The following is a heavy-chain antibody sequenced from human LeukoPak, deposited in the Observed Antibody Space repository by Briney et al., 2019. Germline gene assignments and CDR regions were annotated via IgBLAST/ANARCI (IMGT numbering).Heavy chain of an antibody. J-gene: IGHJ6*03. CDR3: ARGVRRITMIVVVIKTGYYYYMDV. D-gene: IGHD3-22*01. CDR2: MNPNSGNT. V-gene: IGHV1-8*01. CDR1: GYTFTSYD. Sequence: ASVTVSCKASGYTFTSYDINWVRQAPGQGLEWMGWMNPNSGNTGYAQKFQGRVTMTRNTSISTAYTELSSLRSEDTAVYYCARGVRRITMIVVVIKTGYYYYMDVWGKGTTVTVSS.